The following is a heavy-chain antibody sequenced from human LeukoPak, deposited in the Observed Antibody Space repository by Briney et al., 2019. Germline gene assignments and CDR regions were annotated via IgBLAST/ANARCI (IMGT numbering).Heavy chain of an antibody. D-gene: IGHD4-17*01. V-gene: IGHV4-30-2*01. Sequence: SETLSLTCAVSGGSISSGGYSWSWIRQPPGKGLEWIGYIYHSGSTYYNPSLKSRVTISVDRSKNQFSLKLSSVTAADTAVYYCARDGGDYGDPYYFDYWGQGTPVTVSS. CDR2: IYHSGST. CDR1: GGSISSGGYS. J-gene: IGHJ4*02. CDR3: ARDGGDYGDPYYFDY.